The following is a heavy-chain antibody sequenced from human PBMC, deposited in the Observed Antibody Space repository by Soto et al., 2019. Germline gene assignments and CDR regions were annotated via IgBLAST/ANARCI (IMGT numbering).Heavy chain of an antibody. CDR1: GFTFSSYA. CDR2: ISGSGGST. CDR3: AKDLWACSGGSCYYYYMDV. Sequence: PGGSLRLSCAASGFTFSSYAMSWVRQAPGKGLEWVSAISGSGGSTYYADSVKGRFTISRDNSKNTLYLQMNSLRAEDTAVYYCAKDLWACSGGSCYYYYMDVWGKGTMVTVSS. J-gene: IGHJ6*03. V-gene: IGHV3-23*01. D-gene: IGHD2-15*01.